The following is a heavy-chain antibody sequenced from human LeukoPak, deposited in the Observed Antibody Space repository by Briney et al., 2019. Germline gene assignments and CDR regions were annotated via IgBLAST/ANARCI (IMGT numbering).Heavy chain of an antibody. J-gene: IGHJ6*03. CDR2: INPNIGGT. D-gene: IGHD2-15*01. V-gene: IGHV1-2*02. CDR1: GYTFTSYY. CDR3: ARDRGVDYCSGGSCSHYYYYMDV. Sequence: ASVKVSYQPAGYTFTSYYMQWVRQAPGRVLEWIGWINPNIGGTNYAQKIQGSVTMTRDTSISTAYMELSRLRSDDTAVYYCARDRGVDYCSGGSCSHYYYYMDVWGKGTTVTISS.